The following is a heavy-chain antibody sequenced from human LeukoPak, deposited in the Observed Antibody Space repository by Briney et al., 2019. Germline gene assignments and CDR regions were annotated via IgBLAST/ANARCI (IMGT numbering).Heavy chain of an antibody. CDR1: GGSISSYY. J-gene: IGHJ4*02. CDR2: INHSGST. CDR3: ARYYYGSGSQY. Sequence: SETLSLTCTVSGGSISSYYWSWIRQPPGKGLEWIGEINHSGSTNYNPSLKSRVTISVDTSKNQFSLKLSSVTAADTAVYYCARYYYGSGSQYWGQGTLVTVSS. V-gene: IGHV4-34*01. D-gene: IGHD3-10*01.